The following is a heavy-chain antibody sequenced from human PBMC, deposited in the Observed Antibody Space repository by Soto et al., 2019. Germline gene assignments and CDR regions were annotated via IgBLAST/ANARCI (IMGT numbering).Heavy chain of an antibody. CDR3: ARLPGSGSYFDY. CDR1: GGSFSGYY. V-gene: IGHV4-34*01. D-gene: IGHD1-26*01. CDR2: INHSGST. J-gene: IGHJ4*02. Sequence: SETLSLTCAVYGGSFSGYYWSWIRQPPGKGLEWIGEINHSGSTNYNPSLKSRVTISVDTSKNQLSLKLSSATAADTAVYHCARLPGSGSYFDYWGQGTPVTVSS.